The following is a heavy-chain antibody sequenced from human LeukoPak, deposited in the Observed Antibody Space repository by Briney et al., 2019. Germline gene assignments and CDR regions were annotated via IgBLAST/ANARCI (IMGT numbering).Heavy chain of an antibody. CDR2: MKSKPEGGTT. CDR1: GFTFVNAS. V-gene: IGHV3-15*01. CDR3: TTGNP. Sequence: GGSLRLSCLTSGFTFVNASMSWVRQAPGKGLKWVGLMKSKPEGGTTFYAAPVKDRFSISRDDSRNTLYLQMNSLTIGDTGVYYCTTGNPWGQGTLVTVSS. J-gene: IGHJ5*02.